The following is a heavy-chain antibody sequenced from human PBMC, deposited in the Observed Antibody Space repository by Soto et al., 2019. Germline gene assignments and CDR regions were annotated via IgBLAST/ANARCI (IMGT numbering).Heavy chain of an antibody. Sequence: SETLSLTCSVSGGSISSYYWSWIRQPPGKGLEWIAYIYYSGTSYNPSLKSRASISLDTPKNQFSLKLSSVTAADTAVYYCARGPDRWGQGTLVTVSS. J-gene: IGHJ5*02. V-gene: IGHV4-59*01. CDR3: ARGPDR. CDR2: IYYSGT. CDR1: GGSISSYY.